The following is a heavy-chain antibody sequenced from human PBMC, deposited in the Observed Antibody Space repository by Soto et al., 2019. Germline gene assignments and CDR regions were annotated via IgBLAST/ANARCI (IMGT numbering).Heavy chain of an antibody. Sequence: SVKVSCKASGGTFSRDAISWVRQAPGQGLEWMGGIIPIFGTVNYAQKFQGRVTISADEYTSTAHMEMSSLRSEDTAVYYWARASGLSYYYYYGMDVWGQGTTVTVSS. CDR3: ARASGLSYYYYYGMDV. CDR1: GGTFSRDA. V-gene: IGHV1-69*13. J-gene: IGHJ6*02. CDR2: IIPIFGTV.